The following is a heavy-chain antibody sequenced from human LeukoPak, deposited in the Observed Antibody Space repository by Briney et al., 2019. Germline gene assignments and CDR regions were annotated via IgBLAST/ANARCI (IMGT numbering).Heavy chain of an antibody. J-gene: IGHJ1*01. V-gene: IGHV3-33*01. CDR3: ARTSRGLLNAEYFQH. CDR1: GFTFSSYG. Sequence: GRSLRLSCAASGFTFSSYGMHWVRQAPGKGLEWVAVIWYDGSNKYYADSVKGRFTISRDNSKNTLYLQMNSLRAEDTAVYYCARTSRGLLNAEYFQHWGQGTLVTVSS. CDR2: IWYDGSNK. D-gene: IGHD2-15*01.